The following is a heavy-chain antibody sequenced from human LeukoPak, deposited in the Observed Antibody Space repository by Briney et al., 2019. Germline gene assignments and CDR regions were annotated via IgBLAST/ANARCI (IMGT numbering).Heavy chain of an antibody. D-gene: IGHD3-10*01. CDR2: IYYSGST. CDR3: ARDGRSSYYYGSGSYLGY. V-gene: IGHV4-39*07. Sequence: KPSETLSLTCTVSGGSISSSSYYWGWIRQPPGKGLEWIGSIYYSGSTYYNPSLKSRVTISVDTSKNQFSLKLSSVTAADTAVYYCARDGRSSYYYGSGSYLGYWGQGTLVTVSS. CDR1: GGSISSSSYY. J-gene: IGHJ4*02.